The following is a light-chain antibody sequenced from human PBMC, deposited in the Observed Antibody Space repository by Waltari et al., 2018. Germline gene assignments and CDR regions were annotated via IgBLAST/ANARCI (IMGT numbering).Light chain of an antibody. Sequence: QSALTQPASVSGSPGQSITISCTGTTSDVGRYKYFSWYQQHPGKAHKLMIYDVSKRPSGVSDRFSGSKSGNTASLTISGLQTEDEADYYCSSYSRSSTFYVFGTGTKVTVL. V-gene: IGLV2-14*03. J-gene: IGLJ1*01. CDR2: DVS. CDR1: TSDVGRYKY. CDR3: SSYSRSSTFYV.